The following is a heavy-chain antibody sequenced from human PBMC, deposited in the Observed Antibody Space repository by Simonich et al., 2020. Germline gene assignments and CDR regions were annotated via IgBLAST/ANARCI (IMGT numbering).Heavy chain of an antibody. CDR3: ARDGLGTAYYYYMDV. D-gene: IGHD7-27*01. CDR2: IKPDGSEK. V-gene: IGHV3-7*01. CDR1: GFTFSSYW. Sequence: EVQLVESGGGLVQPGGSLRLSCAASGFTFSSYWMSWVRQAPGKGLEWVANIKPDGSEKYYVVSVKGRFTISRENAKNSLYLQMNSLRAEDTAVYYCARDGLGTAYYYYMDVWGKGTTVTVSS. J-gene: IGHJ6*03.